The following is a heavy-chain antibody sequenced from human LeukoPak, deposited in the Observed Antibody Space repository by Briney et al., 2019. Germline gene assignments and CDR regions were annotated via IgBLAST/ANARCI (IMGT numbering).Heavy chain of an antibody. J-gene: IGHJ3*02. V-gene: IGHV4-4*07. D-gene: IGHD2-2*01. CDR1: GGSMSGYY. CDR3: ARGYCSSISCYYAFDI. CDR2: IYTSGST. Sequence: PSETLSLTCSVSGGSMSGYYWSWIRQPAGKGLEWIGRIYTSGSTNYNPSLKSRVTMSVDTSKNQFSLKLSSVTAADTAVYYCARGYCSSISCYYAFDIWGQGTMVTVSS.